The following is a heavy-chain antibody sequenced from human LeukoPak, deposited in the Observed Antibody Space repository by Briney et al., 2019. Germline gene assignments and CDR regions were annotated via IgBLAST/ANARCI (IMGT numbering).Heavy chain of an antibody. CDR3: ARDVASSGYYWD. CDR1: GYTFTSYY. J-gene: IGHJ4*02. Sequence: ASVTVSCKASGYTFTSYYMHWVRQAPGQGLGWMGIINPSGGSASYAQKFQGRVTMTRDTSTSTVYMEVSSLRSEDTAVYYCARDVASSGYYWDWGQGTLVTVSS. D-gene: IGHD3-22*01. CDR2: INPSGGSA. V-gene: IGHV1-46*01.